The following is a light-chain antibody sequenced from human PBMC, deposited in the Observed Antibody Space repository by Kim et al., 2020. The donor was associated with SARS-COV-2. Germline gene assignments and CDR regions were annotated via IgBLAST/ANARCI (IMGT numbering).Light chain of an antibody. Sequence: PGQTASITCSGDKLGDKYTCWYQQKPGQSPVLVIYQDSKRPSGIPERFSGSNSGNTATLTISGTQAMDEADYYCQAWDSSTSHWVFGGGTQLTVL. V-gene: IGLV3-1*01. CDR1: KLGDKY. CDR3: QAWDSSTSHWV. J-gene: IGLJ3*02. CDR2: QDS.